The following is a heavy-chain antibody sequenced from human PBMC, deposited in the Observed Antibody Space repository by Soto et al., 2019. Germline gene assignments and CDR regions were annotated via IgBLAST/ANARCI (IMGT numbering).Heavy chain of an antibody. CDR3: ARGWALGELLPGAFDY. V-gene: IGHV3-72*01. CDR1: GFTFSSYA. D-gene: IGHD1-26*01. CDR2: IRNKANNYAT. J-gene: IGHJ4*02. Sequence: VQLVESGGGVVQPGRSLRLSCAASGFTFSSYAMHWVRQAPGKGLEWVGRIRNKANNYATEYAASVKDRFTISRDDSKNSLYLQMNSLETEDTAVYYCARGWALGELLPGAFDYWGQGILVTVSS.